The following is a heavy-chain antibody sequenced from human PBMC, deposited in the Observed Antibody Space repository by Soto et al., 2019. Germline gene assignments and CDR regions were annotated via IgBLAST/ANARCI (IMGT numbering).Heavy chain of an antibody. D-gene: IGHD6-19*01. CDR2: ISYDGSNK. CDR3: AKDESSGWRPPDY. V-gene: IGHV3-30*18. Sequence: VQLVESGGGVVQPGRSLRLSCAASGFTFSTYGIHWVRQAPGKGLEWVSVISYDGSNKYYADSVKGRFTISRDNSKNTLYLQMNSLRAEDTAVYYCAKDESSGWRPPDYWGQGTLVTVSS. CDR1: GFTFSTYG. J-gene: IGHJ4*02.